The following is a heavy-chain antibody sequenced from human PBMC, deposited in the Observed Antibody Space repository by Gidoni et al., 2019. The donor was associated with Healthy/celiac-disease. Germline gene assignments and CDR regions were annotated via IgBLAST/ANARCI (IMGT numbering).Heavy chain of an antibody. D-gene: IGHD3-10*01. CDR3: ARAWRGAFDI. CDR2: ISSSSSYI. J-gene: IGHJ3*02. V-gene: IGHV3-21*01. CDR1: GFTFSSYS. Sequence: EVQLVESGGGLVKPGGSLRLSCAASGFTFSSYSMNWVRQAQGKGLEWVSSISSSSSYIYYADSVKGRFTISRDNAKNSLYLQMNSLRAEDTAVYYCARAWRGAFDIWGQGTMVTVSS.